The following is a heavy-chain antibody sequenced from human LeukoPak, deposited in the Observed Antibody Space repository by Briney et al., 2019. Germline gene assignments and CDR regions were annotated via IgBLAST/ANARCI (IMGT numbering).Heavy chain of an antibody. CDR1: GFTFSSYG. CDR2: ISYDGSNK. D-gene: IGHD4/OR15-4a*01. Sequence: GGSLRLSCAASGFTFSSYGMHWVRQAPGKGLEWVAVISYDGSNKYYADSVKGRFTISRDNSKNTLYLQMNSLRAEDTAVYYCAKASWTMVIDYWGQGTLVTVSS. CDR3: AKASWTMVIDY. J-gene: IGHJ4*02. V-gene: IGHV3-30*18.